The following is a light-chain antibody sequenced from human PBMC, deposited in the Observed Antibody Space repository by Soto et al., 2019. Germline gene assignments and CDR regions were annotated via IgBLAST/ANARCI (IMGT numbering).Light chain of an antibody. CDR2: EVS. Sequence: QSALTQPASVSGSPGQSITISCTGTSSDVGGYNYVSWYQQHPGKAPKLMIYEVSNRPSGVSNRFSGSKSGNTASLTISGLQAEDEADYCSSYTRSSTRVFGGGTMLTVL. CDR1: SSDVGGYNY. CDR3: SSYTRSSTRV. J-gene: IGLJ3*02. V-gene: IGLV2-14*01.